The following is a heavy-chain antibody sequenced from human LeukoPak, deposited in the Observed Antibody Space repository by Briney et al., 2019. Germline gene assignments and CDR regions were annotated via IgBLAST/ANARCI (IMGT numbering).Heavy chain of an antibody. CDR2: INHSGST. J-gene: IGHJ6*03. CDR3: ARKTGSSRTNYYMDV. V-gene: IGHV4-34*01. Sequence: PSETLSLTCTVSGGSIGSYYWSWIRQPPGKGLEWIGEINHSGSTNYNPSLKSRVTISVDTSKNQFSLKLSSVTAADTAVYYCARKTGSSRTNYYMDVWGKGTTVTVSS. D-gene: IGHD6-13*01. CDR1: GGSIGSYY.